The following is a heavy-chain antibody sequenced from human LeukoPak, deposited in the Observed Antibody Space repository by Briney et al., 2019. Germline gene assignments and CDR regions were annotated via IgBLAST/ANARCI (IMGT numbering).Heavy chain of an antibody. D-gene: IGHD6-6*01. Sequence: ASVKVSCKASGGTFSSYAISWVRQAPGQGLEWMGGIIPIFGTANYAQKFQGRVTITTDESTSTAYMELSSLRSEDTAVYYCARVHRRGYSSSPRAGYYYYMDVWGKGTTVTVSS. CDR1: GGTFSSYA. V-gene: IGHV1-69*05. CDR3: ARVHRRGYSSSPRAGYYYYMDV. J-gene: IGHJ6*03. CDR2: IIPIFGTA.